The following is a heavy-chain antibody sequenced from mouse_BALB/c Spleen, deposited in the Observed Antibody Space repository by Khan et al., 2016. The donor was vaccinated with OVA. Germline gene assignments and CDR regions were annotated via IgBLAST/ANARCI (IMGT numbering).Heavy chain of an antibody. CDR3: ARHQFPLSMDS. CDR2: IWSDGRT. CDR1: GFSLTNYA. V-gene: IGHV2-6-2*01. J-gene: IGHJ4*01. Sequence: VQLQESGPDLVAPSQSLSITCTASGFSLTNYAIHWVRQPPGKGLEWLVVIWSDGRTTYNSALKSRLSISKDNSKSQVFLEINSLQTDDTAMYYCARHQFPLSMDSWGQGISVTVSS.